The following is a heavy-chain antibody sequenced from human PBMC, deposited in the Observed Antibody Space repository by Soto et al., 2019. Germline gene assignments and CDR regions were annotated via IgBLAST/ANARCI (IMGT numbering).Heavy chain of an antibody. D-gene: IGHD3-16*01. J-gene: IGHJ5*02. CDR1: VFTFTSYS. V-gene: IGHV3-48*02. CDR2: ITSKSTTI. CDR3: AREMGACSDSSCYPGPYDS. Sequence: VQLVESGGGLVQPGGSLRLSCAASVFTFTSYSMNWVRQAPGQGLEWVSYITSKSTTIKYADSVKGRFTVSIDNAKNSLYLQLNSLSDEDTAVYYCAREMGACSDSSCYPGPYDSWGQGTLVTVSS.